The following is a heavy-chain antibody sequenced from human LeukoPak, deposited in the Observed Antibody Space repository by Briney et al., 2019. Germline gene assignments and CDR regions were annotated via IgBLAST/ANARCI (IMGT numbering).Heavy chain of an antibody. CDR3: VREGLERRTNFDY. CDR1: RFTFTSHV. V-gene: IGHV3-64D*06. J-gene: IGHJ4*02. CDR2: ISMNVQTT. Sequence: GGSLRLSCSASRFTFTSHVMHWVRQAPGKGLQYVSGISMNVQTTYYAGSVKGRFTISRDSSKNTVYLQMNSLTAEDTAVYYCVREGLERRTNFDYWGQGTLVSVS. D-gene: IGHD1-1*01.